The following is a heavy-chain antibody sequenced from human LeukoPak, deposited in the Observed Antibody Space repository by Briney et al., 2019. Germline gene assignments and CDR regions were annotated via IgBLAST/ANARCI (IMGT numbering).Heavy chain of an antibody. D-gene: IGHD2-15*01. J-gene: IGHJ4*02. CDR3: TRRCSGGSCLDY. CDR2: IYYSGST. Sequence: PSETLSLTCTVSGGSISSYYWSWIRQPPGKGLEWIGYIYYSGSTNYNPSLKSRVSISVDTSKNQFSLKLSSVTAADTAVYYCTRRCSGGSCLDYWGQGTLVTVSS. V-gene: IGHV4-59*08. CDR1: GGSISSYY.